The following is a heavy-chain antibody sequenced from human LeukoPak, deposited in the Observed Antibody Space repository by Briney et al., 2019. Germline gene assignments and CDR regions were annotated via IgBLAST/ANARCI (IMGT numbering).Heavy chain of an antibody. J-gene: IGHJ6*02. CDR2: ISAYNGNT. V-gene: IGHV1-18*01. CDR1: GYTFTSYG. D-gene: IGHD3-9*01. Sequence: ASVKLSCTAAGYTFTSYGISWVRQAPGQGLEWRGGISAYNGNTNYAQKLQGRVTMTTYTSTSTAYMELRNLGSGDPARYYLSRTEVFQYFDWLLPAAGKGTMDVWGQGTTVTVSS. CDR3: SRTEVFQYFDWLLPAAGKGTMDV.